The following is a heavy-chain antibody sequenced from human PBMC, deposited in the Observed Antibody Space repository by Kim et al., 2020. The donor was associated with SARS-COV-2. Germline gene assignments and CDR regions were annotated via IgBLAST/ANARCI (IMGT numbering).Heavy chain of an antibody. Sequence: GGSLRLSCAASGFSVSSHYMTWVRQAPGKGLEWVSIIYAGGSTYYADSVKGRFTISRDNSKNTLDLQMNSLRAEDTAVYYCARGSPSEHCTSTSCYLDY. CDR3: ARGSPSEHCTSTSCYLDY. D-gene: IGHD2-2*01. CDR1: GFSVSSHY. J-gene: IGHJ4*01. V-gene: IGHV3-53*01. CDR2: IYAGGST.